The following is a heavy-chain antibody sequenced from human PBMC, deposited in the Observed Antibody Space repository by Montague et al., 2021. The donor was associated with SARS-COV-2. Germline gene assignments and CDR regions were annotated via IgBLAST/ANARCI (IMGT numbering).Heavy chain of an antibody. CDR2: IYYSGST. D-gene: IGHD3-22*01. CDR1: GGSISSSSYS. J-gene: IGHJ3*02. V-gene: IGHV4-39*01. CDR3: ARFPTSYYYDSKAAPATPDAFDI. Sequence: ETLSLTCTVSGGSISSSSYSWGWIRQPPGKGLEWIGSIYYSGSTYYNPSLKGRVTISVDTSKNQFSLKLSSVTAADTAVYYCARFPTSYYYDSKAAPATPDAFDIWGQGTMVTVSS.